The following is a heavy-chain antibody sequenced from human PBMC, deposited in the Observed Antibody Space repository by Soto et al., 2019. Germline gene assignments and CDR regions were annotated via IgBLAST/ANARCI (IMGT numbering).Heavy chain of an antibody. V-gene: IGHV4-34*01. CDR1: GGSFSGYY. J-gene: IGHJ5*02. CDR2: INHRGST. D-gene: IGHD2-2*01. Sequence: QVQLQQWGAGLLKPSETLSLTCVVYGGSFSGYYWSWIRQSPGKGLEWIGGINHRGSTNYNPSLETRVTICVHTSKNQFSLKLPSVTAADTAMYYCARDGFCTSTTCRVGNWFDPWGQGTLVTVSS. CDR3: ARDGFCTSTTCRVGNWFDP.